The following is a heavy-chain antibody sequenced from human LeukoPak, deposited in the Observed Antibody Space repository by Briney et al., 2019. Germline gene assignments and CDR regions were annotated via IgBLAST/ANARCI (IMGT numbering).Heavy chain of an antibody. CDR2: IWYDGSNK. CDR3: ARGGTSITIFGVALDWFDP. D-gene: IGHD3-3*01. Sequence: PGGSLRLSCAASGFTFSSYGMHWVRQAPGKGLEWVAVIWYDGSNKYYADSVKGRFTISRDNSKNTLYLQMNSLRAEDTAVYYCARGGTSITIFGVALDWFDPWGQGTLVTVSS. CDR1: GFTFSSYG. J-gene: IGHJ5*02. V-gene: IGHV3-33*01.